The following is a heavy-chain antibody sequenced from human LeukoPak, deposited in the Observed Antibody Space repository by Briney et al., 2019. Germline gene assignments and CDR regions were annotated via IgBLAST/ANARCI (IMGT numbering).Heavy chain of an antibody. CDR3: ARWSYYDILTGSQDHDAFDI. CDR1: GGSISSYY. CDR2: IYYSGST. D-gene: IGHD3-9*01. Sequence: KSSETLSLTCTVSGGSISSYYWSWIRQPPGKGLEWIGYIYYSGSTNYNPSLKSRVTISVDTSKNQFSLKLSSVTAADTAVYYCARWSYYDILTGSQDHDAFDIWGQGTMVTVSS. V-gene: IGHV4-59*01. J-gene: IGHJ3*02.